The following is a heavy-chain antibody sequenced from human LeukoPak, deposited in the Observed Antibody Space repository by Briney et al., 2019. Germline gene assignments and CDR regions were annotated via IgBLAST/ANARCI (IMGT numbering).Heavy chain of an antibody. D-gene: IGHD3-10*01. CDR3: ARVLGEYYFDY. CDR2: IHISGSA. V-gene: IGHV4-4*07. J-gene: IGHJ4*02. CDR1: GGSISGYY. Sequence: SETLSLTCTVSGGSISGYYWSWIRQPAGKGLQWIGRIHISGSADYNPSLKSRVTMSVDTSKNQFSLKLSSVTAADTAVYYCARVLGEYYFDYWGQGTLVTVSA.